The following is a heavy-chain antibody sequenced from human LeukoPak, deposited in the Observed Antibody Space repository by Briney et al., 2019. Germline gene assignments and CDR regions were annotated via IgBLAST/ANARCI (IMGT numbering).Heavy chain of an antibody. CDR1: GGSISSSSYF. Sequence: SETLSLTCTVSGGSISSSSYFWGWIRQPPGKGLKWIGSIYYSGSTYYNPSLKSRVTISVDTSKNQFSLKLSSVTAADTAVYYCARDLGYDFWSGYYGNWFDPWGQGTLVTVSS. D-gene: IGHD3-3*01. V-gene: IGHV4-39*07. J-gene: IGHJ5*02. CDR2: IYYSGST. CDR3: ARDLGYDFWSGYYGNWFDP.